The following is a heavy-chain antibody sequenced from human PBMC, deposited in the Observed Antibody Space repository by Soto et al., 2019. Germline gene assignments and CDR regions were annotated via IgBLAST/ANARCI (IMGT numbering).Heavy chain of an antibody. D-gene: IGHD2-2*01. V-gene: IGHV3-23*01. CDR3: AKSIRRPAAKAYGMDV. CDR2: ISGSGGST. Sequence: GGSLRLSCAASGFTFSSYAMSWVRQAPGKGLEWVSAISGSGGSTYYADSVKGRSTISRDNSKNTLYLQMNSLRAEDTAVYYCAKSIRRPAAKAYGMDVWGQGTTVTVSS. CDR1: GFTFSSYA. J-gene: IGHJ6*02.